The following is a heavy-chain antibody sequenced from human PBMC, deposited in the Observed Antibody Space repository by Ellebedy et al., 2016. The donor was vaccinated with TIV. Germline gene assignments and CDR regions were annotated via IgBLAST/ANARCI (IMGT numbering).Heavy chain of an antibody. CDR3: ARQYCSGGSCDSWDYYGMDV. CDR1: GGSISSSSDY. D-gene: IGHD2-15*01. CDR2: IYYSGST. V-gene: IGHV4-39*01. J-gene: IGHJ6*02. Sequence: MPSETLSLTCTVSGGSISSSSDYWGWIRQPPGKGLEWIGSIYYSGSTYYNPYLKSRVTISVDPSKNQFSLKLSSVTAADTAVYYCARQYCSGGSCDSWDYYGMDVWGQGTAVTVSS.